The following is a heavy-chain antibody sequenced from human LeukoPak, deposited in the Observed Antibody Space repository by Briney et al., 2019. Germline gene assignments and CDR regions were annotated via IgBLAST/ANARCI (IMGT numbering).Heavy chain of an antibody. Sequence: PSQTLSLTCTVSYRSISVHYCTSTRHPPGKWLEWIGQIHYSGRPDYNPSLKSRVTISVDTSKNQLSLKVTSVTGADTAVYYCARFGVDYDLDVWGQGTTVTVSS. V-gene: IGHV4-59*11. CDR3: ARFGVDYDLDV. D-gene: IGHD3-16*01. CDR1: YRSISVHY. CDR2: IHYSGRP. J-gene: IGHJ6*02.